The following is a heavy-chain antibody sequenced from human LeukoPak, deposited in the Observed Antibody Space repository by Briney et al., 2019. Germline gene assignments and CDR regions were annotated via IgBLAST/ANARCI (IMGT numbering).Heavy chain of an antibody. D-gene: IGHD1-26*01. CDR3: AKDRTVGASYWYFDL. CDR1: GFTFSSYS. Sequence: GGSLRLSCAASGFTFSSYSMNWVRQAPGKGLEWVSSISSSSSYIYYADSVKGRFTISRDNAKNSLYLQMNSLRAEDTAIYYCAKDRTVGASYWYFDLWGRGTLVTVSS. CDR2: ISSSSSYI. V-gene: IGHV3-21*04. J-gene: IGHJ2*01.